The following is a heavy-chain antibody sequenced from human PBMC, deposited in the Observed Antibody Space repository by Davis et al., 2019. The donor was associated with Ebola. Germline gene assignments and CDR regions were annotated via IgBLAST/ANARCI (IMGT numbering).Heavy chain of an antibody. CDR3: ARDGGYYGSGSYYFGGDYYYYGMDV. D-gene: IGHD3-10*01. CDR2: IYYSGST. CDR1: GGSVSSGSYY. V-gene: IGHV4-61*01. Sequence: SETLSLTCTVSGGSVSSGSYYWSWIRQPPGKGLEWIGYIYYSGSTNYNPSLKSRVTISVDTSKNQFSLKLSSVTAADTAVYYCARDGGYYGSGSYYFGGDYYYYGMDVWGQGTTVTVSS. J-gene: IGHJ6*02.